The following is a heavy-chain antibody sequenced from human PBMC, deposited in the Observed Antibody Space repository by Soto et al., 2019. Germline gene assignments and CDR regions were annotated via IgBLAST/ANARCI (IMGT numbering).Heavy chain of an antibody. CDR3: ARSWGRVYDFWSGYYTGGYFDY. CDR2: INHSGST. D-gene: IGHD3-3*01. J-gene: IGHJ4*02. Sequence: SETLSLTCAVYGGSFSGYYWSWIRQPPGEGLEWIGEINHSGSTNYNPSLKSRVTISVDTSKNQFSLKLSSVTAADTAVYYCARSWGRVYDFWSGYYTGGYFDYWGQGTLVTVSS. V-gene: IGHV4-34*01. CDR1: GGSFSGYY.